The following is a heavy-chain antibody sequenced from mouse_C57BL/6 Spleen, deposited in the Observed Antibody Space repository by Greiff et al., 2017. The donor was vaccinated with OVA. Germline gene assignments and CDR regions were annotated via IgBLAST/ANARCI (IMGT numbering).Heavy chain of an antibody. J-gene: IGHJ3*01. V-gene: IGHV1-69*01. CDR2: IDPSDSYT. Sequence: QVQLQQSGAELVMPGASVKLSCKASGYTFTSYWMHWVKQRPGQGLEWIGEIDPSDSYTNYNQKFKGKSTLTVDKSSSTAYMQLSSLTSEDSAVYYCARSPSNYPWFAYWGQGTLVTVSA. CDR3: ARSPSNYPWFAY. D-gene: IGHD2-5*01. CDR1: GYTFTSYW.